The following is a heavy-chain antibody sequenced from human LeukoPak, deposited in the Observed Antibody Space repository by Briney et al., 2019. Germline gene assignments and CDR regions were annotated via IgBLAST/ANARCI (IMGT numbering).Heavy chain of an antibody. D-gene: IGHD2-2*01. J-gene: IGHJ6*03. CDR3: ARRSTSWGLYYYYYMDV. V-gene: IGHV3-74*01. CDR2: INTDGSST. Sequence: GGSLRLSCAASGFTFSSYWMHWVRQAPGKGLVWVSRINTDGSSTSYADSVKGRFTISRDNAKNTLYLQMNSLRAEDTAVYYCARRSTSWGLYYYYYMDVWGKGTTVTVSS. CDR1: GFTFSSYW.